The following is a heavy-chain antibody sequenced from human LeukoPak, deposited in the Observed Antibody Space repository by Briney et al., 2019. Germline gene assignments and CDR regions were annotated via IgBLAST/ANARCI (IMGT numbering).Heavy chain of an antibody. V-gene: IGHV3-33*01. J-gene: IGHJ4*02. CDR2: IWSDGSNK. CDR3: ARDKGTTCIDN. CDR1: GITFSTSG. D-gene: IGHD4-17*01. Sequence: GGSLRLSCAASGITFSTSGMHWVRQAPGKGLEWVAFIWSDGSNKYHADSVKGRFTISRDNSKDTLYLQMNSLRAEDTALYYCARDKGTTCIDNWGQGALVTVSS.